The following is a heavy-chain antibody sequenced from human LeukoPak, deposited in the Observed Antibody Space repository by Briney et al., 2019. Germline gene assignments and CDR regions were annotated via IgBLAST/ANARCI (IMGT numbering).Heavy chain of an antibody. Sequence: PSETLSLTCAVSGGSISSSNWWSWVRQPPGQGLEWIGEIYHSGSTNYNPSLKSRVTISVDTSKNQFSLKLSSVTAADTAVYYCARVSSPTGNYYDSSGYYYPGDFDYWGQGTPVTVSS. D-gene: IGHD3-22*01. J-gene: IGHJ4*02. CDR1: GGSISSSNW. CDR3: ARVSSPTGNYYDSSGYYYPGDFDY. CDR2: IYHSGST. V-gene: IGHV4-4*02.